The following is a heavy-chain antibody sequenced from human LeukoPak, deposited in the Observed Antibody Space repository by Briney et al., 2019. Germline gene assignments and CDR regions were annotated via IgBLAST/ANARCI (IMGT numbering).Heavy chain of an antibody. J-gene: IGHJ4*02. Sequence: ASVKVSCKASGYTFTSYYMHWVRQAPGQGLEWMGIINPSGGSTSYAQKFQGRVTMTRDMSTSTVYMELSSLRSEDTAVYYCARSPRPQYYFDYWGQGTLVTVSS. CDR2: INPSGGST. CDR1: GYTFTSYY. CDR3: ARSPRPQYYFDY. V-gene: IGHV1-46*01. D-gene: IGHD6-19*01.